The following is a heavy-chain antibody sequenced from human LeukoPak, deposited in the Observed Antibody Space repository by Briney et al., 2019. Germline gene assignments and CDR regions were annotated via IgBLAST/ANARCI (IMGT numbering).Heavy chain of an antibody. CDR2: ISAYNGNT. V-gene: IGHV1-18*01. J-gene: IGHJ5*02. Sequence: ASVKVSCKASGYTFTSYGISWVRQAPGQGLEWMGWISAYNGNTNYAQKLQGRVTMTTDTSTSTAYMELRSLRSDDTAVYYCARDEGTPLLWFGELCPWGQGTLVTVSS. CDR3: ARDEGTPLLWFGELCP. D-gene: IGHD3-10*01. CDR1: GYTFTSYG.